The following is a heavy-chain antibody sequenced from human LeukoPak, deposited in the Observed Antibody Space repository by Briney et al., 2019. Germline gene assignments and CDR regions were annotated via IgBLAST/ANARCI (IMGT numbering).Heavy chain of an antibody. J-gene: IGHJ1*01. V-gene: IGHV3-23*01. CDR1: GFTFSSYE. CDR2: ISGGDTST. Sequence: PGGSLRLSCAASGFTFSSYEMNWVRQAPGKGLEWVSTISGGDTSTFYADSVKGRFTISRDNSKNTLYLQMNNLRAEDTAVYYCAKADYYDSNTYRAQFIQHWGQGTLVTVSS. D-gene: IGHD3-22*01. CDR3: AKADYYDSNTYRAQFIQH.